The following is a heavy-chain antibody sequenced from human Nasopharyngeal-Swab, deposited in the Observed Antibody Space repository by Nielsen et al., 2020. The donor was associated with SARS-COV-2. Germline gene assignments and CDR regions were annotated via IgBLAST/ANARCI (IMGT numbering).Heavy chain of an antibody. D-gene: IGHD2-21*01. CDR3: ARAGDIRYYYYGMDV. Sequence: WIRQPPGKGLEWIGEINHSGSTNYNPSLKSRGTISVDTSKNQFSLKLSSVTAADTAVYYCARAGDIRYYYYGMDVWGQGTPVTVSS. J-gene: IGHJ6*02. CDR2: INHSGST. V-gene: IGHV4-34*01.